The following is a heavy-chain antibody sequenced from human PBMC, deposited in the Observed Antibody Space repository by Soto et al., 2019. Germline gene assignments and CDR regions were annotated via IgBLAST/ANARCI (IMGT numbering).Heavy chain of an antibody. Sequence: SETLSLTCTVSGASISGYYSSWIRKSAGKGLEWIGRIYATGTTDYNPSLKSRVMMSVDTSKKQFSLKLRSVTAADTAVYYCVRDGTKTLRDWFDPWGQGMSVTVSS. V-gene: IGHV4-4*07. CDR2: IYATGTT. J-gene: IGHJ5*02. CDR1: GASISGYY. D-gene: IGHD1-1*01. CDR3: VRDGTKTLRDWFDP.